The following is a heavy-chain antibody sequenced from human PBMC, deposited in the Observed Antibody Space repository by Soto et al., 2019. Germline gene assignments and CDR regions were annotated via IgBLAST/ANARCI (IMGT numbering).Heavy chain of an antibody. CDR1: GGSFTGYY. D-gene: IGHD6-19*01. CDR3: ARGWGAVADY. V-gene: IGHV4-34*01. CDR2: INHSGST. Sequence: QVQLQQWGAGLLKPSETLSLTCAVYGGSFTGYYWSWIRQPPGKGLEWIGEINHSGSTNYNPSLKSRVTISVDTSKNQFSRKLSSVTAADTAVYYCARGWGAVADYWGQGTLVTVSS. J-gene: IGHJ4*02.